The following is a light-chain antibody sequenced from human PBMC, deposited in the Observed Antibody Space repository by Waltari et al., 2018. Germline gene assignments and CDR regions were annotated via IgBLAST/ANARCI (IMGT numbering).Light chain of an antibody. CDR3: AAWEDSLSGMV. V-gene: IGLV1-47*01. CDR1: ISSIGSNY. Sequence: QSVLTQPPSAAGTPGQRVTISCSGSISSIGSNYVYWYQQLPGTAPKLPIYTSNQRPSGGPDQFADSKSGTSASLVISGLRSEDEADYYGAAWEDSLSGMVFGGGTKLTVL. CDR2: TSN. J-gene: IGLJ2*01.